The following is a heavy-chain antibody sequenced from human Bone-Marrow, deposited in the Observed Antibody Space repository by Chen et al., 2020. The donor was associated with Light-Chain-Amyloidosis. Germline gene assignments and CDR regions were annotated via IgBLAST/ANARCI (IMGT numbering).Heavy chain of an antibody. J-gene: IGHJ3*02. Sequence: EVQLVESGGGLLQRGGSLRLSCAASGFAFSSHAMSWVRQAPGKGLEWVSTMSGSGRSRYYGDSVKGRLTISRDNSKNALFLQMNSLRAEDTAVYYCAKDISYDDILPGYPADAFDIWGQGTMVTVSS. CDR2: MSGSGRSR. V-gene: IGHV3-23*04. CDR1: GFAFSSHA. D-gene: IGHD3-9*01. CDR3: AKDISYDDILPGYPADAFDI.